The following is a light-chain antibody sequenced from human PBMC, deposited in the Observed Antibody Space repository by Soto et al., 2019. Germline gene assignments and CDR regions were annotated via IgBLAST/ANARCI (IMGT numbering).Light chain of an antibody. CDR2: DAS. V-gene: IGKV3-11*01. J-gene: IGKJ5*01. CDR1: QTVSIY. Sequence: EIVLTQSPSTLSLSPGERATLSCRASQTVSIYLAWYQQKPGQAPTLLIYDASNRSTGIPARFIGSGSGTDFTPPISSLVPEDFVVYYCQQRSNWPPITFGQGTRLEIK. CDR3: QQRSNWPPIT.